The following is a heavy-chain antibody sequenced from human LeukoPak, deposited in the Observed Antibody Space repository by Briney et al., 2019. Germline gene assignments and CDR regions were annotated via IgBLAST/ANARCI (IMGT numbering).Heavy chain of an antibody. V-gene: IGHV1-46*01. J-gene: IGHJ4*02. CDR1: GYTFTSYY. Sequence: ASVKVSCKTSGYTFTSYYVQWVRQAPGQGLEWMGMFNPNSGPSFYAQKFQGRVTMTRDTSTSTVYMELSSLSSEDTAVYYCAREYSYAHYFDYWGQGTLVTVTS. D-gene: IGHD3-16*01. CDR2: FNPNSGPS. CDR3: AREYSYAHYFDY.